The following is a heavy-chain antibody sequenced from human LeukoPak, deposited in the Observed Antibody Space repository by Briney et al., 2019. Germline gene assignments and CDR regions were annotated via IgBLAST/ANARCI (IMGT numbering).Heavy chain of an antibody. J-gene: IGHJ4*02. CDR2: ISAYNGNT. CDR1: GYTFTSYG. D-gene: IGHD6-6*01. CDR3: ARGGEYSSSSDSYYFDY. V-gene: IGHV1-18*01. Sequence: ASVEVSCKASGYTFTSYGISWVRQAPGQGLEWMGWISAYNGNTNYAQKLQGRVTMTTDTSTSTAYMELRSLRSDDTAVYYCARGGEYSSSSDSYYFDYWGQGTLVTVSS.